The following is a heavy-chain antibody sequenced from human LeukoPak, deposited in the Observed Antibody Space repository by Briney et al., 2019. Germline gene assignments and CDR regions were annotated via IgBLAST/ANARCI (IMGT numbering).Heavy chain of an antibody. D-gene: IGHD1-26*01. CDR1: GDSVSSNSTA. CDR2: TYYRSKWYN. J-gene: IGHJ3*02. Sequence: SQTLSLTSAISGDSVSSNSTASNWIRQSPSSCLEWLGRTYYRSKWYNDYAVSVKSRITINPDTFKNQFSLQLNSVTPEETAVYYCARGGGAFDIWGQGTMVTVSS. CDR3: ARGGGAFDI. V-gene: IGHV6-1*01.